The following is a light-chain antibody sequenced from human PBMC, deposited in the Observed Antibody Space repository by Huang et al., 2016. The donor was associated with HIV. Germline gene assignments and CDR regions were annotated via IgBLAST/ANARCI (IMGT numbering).Light chain of an antibody. J-gene: IGKJ2*01. V-gene: IGKV3-20*01. Sequence: EIVLTQSPGTLSLSPGERATLSCRASQTIGSSYLAWYQHKPGQAPRLLVSGASSRATRIPDRFSGSGSGTHFTLTISRLEPEDFAVYYCHQYGSSPPYTFGQGTKLEIK. CDR3: HQYGSSPPYT. CDR2: GAS. CDR1: QTIGSSY.